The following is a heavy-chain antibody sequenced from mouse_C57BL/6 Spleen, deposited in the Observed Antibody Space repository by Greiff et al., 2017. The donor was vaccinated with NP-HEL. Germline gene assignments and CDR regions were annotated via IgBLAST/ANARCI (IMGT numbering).Heavy chain of an antibody. D-gene: IGHD2-3*01. CDR2: ISSGSSTI. CDR3: ARPFLYAGYSAWFAY. J-gene: IGHJ3*01. V-gene: IGHV5-17*01. Sequence: EVQLVESGGGLVKPGGSLKLSCAASGFTFSDYGMHWVRQAPEKGLEWVAYISSGSSTIYYADTVKGRFTISRDNAKNTLFLQMTSLRSEETAMYYCARPFLYAGYSAWFAYWGQGTLVTVSA. CDR1: GFTFSDYG.